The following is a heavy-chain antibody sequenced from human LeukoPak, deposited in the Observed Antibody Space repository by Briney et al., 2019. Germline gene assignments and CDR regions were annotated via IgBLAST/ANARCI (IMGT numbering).Heavy chain of an antibody. D-gene: IGHD6-19*01. CDR1: GFTFSSYG. J-gene: IGHJ4*02. Sequence: GRSLRLSCAASGFTFSSYGMHWVRQAPGKGLEWVAVIWYDGSNKYYADSVKGRFTIYRDNSENTLYLQMNSLRAEDTAVYYCARDGLSSGWLQDYCGEGTLVIVSS. CDR3: ARDGLSSGWLQDY. V-gene: IGHV3-33*01. CDR2: IWYDGSNK.